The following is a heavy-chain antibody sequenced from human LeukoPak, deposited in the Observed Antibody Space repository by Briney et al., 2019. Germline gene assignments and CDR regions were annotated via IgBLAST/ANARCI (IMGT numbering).Heavy chain of an antibody. CDR1: IDSFTNYY. CDR2: VNDSGGT. J-gene: IGHJ3*02. Sequence: PSVTLSLTCAVYIDSFTNYYWNWIRQTPGKGLEWIGEVNDSGGTNINPSLRSRVILSVDTSKNQFSLKLNSVTAADTAVYYCAKSNGYGLVDIWGQGTMVTVSS. CDR3: AKSNGYGLVDI. V-gene: IGHV4-34*01. D-gene: IGHD3-10*01.